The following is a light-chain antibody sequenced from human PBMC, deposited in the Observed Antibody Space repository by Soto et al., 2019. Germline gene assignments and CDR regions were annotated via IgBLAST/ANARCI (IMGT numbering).Light chain of an antibody. J-gene: IGKJ3*01. CDR1: QTINNRY. Sequence: EIVLTQSPGTLSLSPGERAILSCRASQTINNRYLAWYQQTPGRAPRLLIHAASSRAAGIPDRFSGSGSGTDFPLTINRLEPEDFAIYYCHHYDSSPPFPFGPGTTVDI. V-gene: IGKV3-20*01. CDR2: AAS. CDR3: HHYDSSPPFP.